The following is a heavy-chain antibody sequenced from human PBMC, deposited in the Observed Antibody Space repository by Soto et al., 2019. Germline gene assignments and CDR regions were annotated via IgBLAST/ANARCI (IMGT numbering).Heavy chain of an antibody. Sequence: SSETLSLTCAAYGGSFSGYYWSWIRQPPGKGLEWIGEINHSGSTNYNPSLKSRVTISVDTSKNQFSLKLSSVTAADTAVYYCARVRSSSWYAYYYYGMDVWGQGTTVTVSS. J-gene: IGHJ6*02. CDR1: GGSFSGYY. CDR3: ARVRSSSWYAYYYYGMDV. V-gene: IGHV4-34*01. CDR2: INHSGST. D-gene: IGHD6-13*01.